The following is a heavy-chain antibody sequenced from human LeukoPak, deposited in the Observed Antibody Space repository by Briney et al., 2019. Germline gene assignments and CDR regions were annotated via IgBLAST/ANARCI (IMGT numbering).Heavy chain of an antibody. J-gene: IGHJ5*02. CDR2: ISSNSDAV. Sequence: PGGSLRLSCAASGFTFDDYAMHWVRQRPGKGAEWVSGISSNSDAVAYADSLKGRFTISRDNAKNSLYLQMNSLRDEDTAFYYCAKDRWTIFGVSSGVGWFDPWGQGTLVSVSS. V-gene: IGHV3-9*01. CDR1: GFTFDDYA. D-gene: IGHD3-3*01. CDR3: AKDRWTIFGVSSGVGWFDP.